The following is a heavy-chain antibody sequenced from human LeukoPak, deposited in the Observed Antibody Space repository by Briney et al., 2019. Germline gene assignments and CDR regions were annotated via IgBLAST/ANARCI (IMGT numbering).Heavy chain of an antibody. Sequence: PGGSLRLSCAASGFTFSSYAMHWVRQTPGKGLEWVAVISYDGSNKYYADSVKGRFTISRDNSKNTLYLQMNSLRAEDTAVYYCAAERSTGTFRYWGQGTLVTVSS. D-gene: IGHD1-1*01. CDR2: ISYDGSNK. CDR3: AAERSTGTFRY. J-gene: IGHJ4*02. V-gene: IGHV3-30-3*01. CDR1: GFTFSSYA.